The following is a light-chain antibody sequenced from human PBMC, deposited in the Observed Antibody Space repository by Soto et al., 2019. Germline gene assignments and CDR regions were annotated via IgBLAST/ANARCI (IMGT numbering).Light chain of an antibody. CDR1: QSVSSTY. V-gene: IGKV3D-20*02. Sequence: EIVLTQSSGTLSLSPGERATLSCRASQSVSSTYLAWYQHKPGQAPRLLIYDASNRATGIPARFSGSGSGTDFTLTISSLEPEDFAVYYCQQRSNWPWTFGQGTKVDIK. J-gene: IGKJ1*01. CDR3: QQRSNWPWT. CDR2: DAS.